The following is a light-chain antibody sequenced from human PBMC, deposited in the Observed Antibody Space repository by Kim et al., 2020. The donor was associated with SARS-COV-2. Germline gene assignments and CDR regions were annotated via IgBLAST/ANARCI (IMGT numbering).Light chain of an antibody. CDR3: QVWDTSSDHPYV. Sequence: PGKRATNTCGGNNIGSKSVHWYPRRPGQSPVLVIYYDSDRPSGIPERFSGSNSGNTATLTISRVEAGDEADYYCQVWDTSSDHPYVFGTGTKVTVL. CDR2: YDS. J-gene: IGLJ1*01. V-gene: IGLV3-21*04. CDR1: NIGSKS.